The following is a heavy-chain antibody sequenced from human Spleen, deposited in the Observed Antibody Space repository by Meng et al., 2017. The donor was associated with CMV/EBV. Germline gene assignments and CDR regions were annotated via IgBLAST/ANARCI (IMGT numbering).Heavy chain of an antibody. CDR2: IHYSGRT. CDR3: ARHIEYSNYEYSFDI. V-gene: IGHV4-39*01. CDR1: GGSISSSSYY. Sequence: SETLSLTCPVSGGSISSSSYYWGWIRQPPGKGLEWIASIHYSGRTYYNPSLKSRVTISVDTSKNQFSLMVTSVTAADTAVYYCARHIEYSNYEYSFDIWGQGTMVTVSS. J-gene: IGHJ3*02. D-gene: IGHD4-11*01.